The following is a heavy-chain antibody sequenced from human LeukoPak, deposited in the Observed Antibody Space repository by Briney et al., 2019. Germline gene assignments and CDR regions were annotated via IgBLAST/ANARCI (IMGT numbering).Heavy chain of an antibody. J-gene: IGHJ3*01. CDR3: VKDIQLST. V-gene: IGHV3-23*01. D-gene: IGHD5-24*01. Sequence: GGSLRLSCAASGFNFITAAMTWVSQAPGKGLEWVSLIGSSGGSTYYADSVKGRFTISRDNFNHTLSLQMNSLRVEDTAIYYCVKDIQLSTWGLGTMVTVSS. CDR2: IGSSGGST. CDR1: GFNFITAA.